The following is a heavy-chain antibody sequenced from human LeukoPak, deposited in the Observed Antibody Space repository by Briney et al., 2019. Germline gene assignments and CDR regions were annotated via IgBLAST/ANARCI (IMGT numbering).Heavy chain of an antibody. V-gene: IGHV3-74*01. Sequence: QPGGSLRLSFAASGXTLSSYCMHWVRQAPGKGLVWVSRINSDGSSTSYADSVKGRFTISRDNAKNTLYLQMNSLRAEDTAVYYCASKNGSYWGQGTLVTVSS. J-gene: IGHJ4*02. D-gene: IGHD1-26*01. CDR3: ASKNGSY. CDR2: INSDGSST. CDR1: GXTLSSYC.